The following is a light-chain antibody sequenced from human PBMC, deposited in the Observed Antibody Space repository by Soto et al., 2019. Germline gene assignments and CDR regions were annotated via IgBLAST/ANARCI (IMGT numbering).Light chain of an antibody. CDR2: EVS. CDR1: SSDVGGYNY. J-gene: IGLJ1*01. Sequence: QSVLTQPASVSGSPGQSITISCTGTSSDVGGYNYVSWSQQHPGKAPQLMIYEVSNRPSGVSNRFSGSKSGNTASLTISGLQAEDGADYYCSSYTSSNTYVFGTGTKVTVL. V-gene: IGLV2-14*01. CDR3: SSYTSSNTYV.